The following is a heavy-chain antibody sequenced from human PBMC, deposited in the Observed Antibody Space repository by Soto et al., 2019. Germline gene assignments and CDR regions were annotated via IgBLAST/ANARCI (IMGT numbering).Heavy chain of an antibody. CDR1: GFTFSSYT. Sequence: EVQLLESGGGLVEPGGSRRLSCAASGFTFSSYTMSWVRQAPGKGLEWVSTISGSSSSTYSAGSVKGRFTISRDNSKNTLYLKMNSLRVEETALYYCAKAWGIDYWGQRTLVTVSS. V-gene: IGHV3-23*01. CDR2: ISGSSSST. CDR3: AKAWGIDY. D-gene: IGHD7-27*01. J-gene: IGHJ4*02.